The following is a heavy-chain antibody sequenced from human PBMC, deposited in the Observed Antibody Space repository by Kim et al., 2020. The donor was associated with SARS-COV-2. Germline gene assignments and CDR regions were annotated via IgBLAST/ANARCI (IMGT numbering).Heavy chain of an antibody. Sequence: GGSLRLSCAASGFTFSSYAMHWVRQAPGKGLEWVAVISYDGSNKYYADSVKGRFTISRDNSKNTLYLQMNSLRAEDTAVYYCARDLAYIVVVVAASYGMDVSGQGTTLTVSS. CDR3: ARDLAYIVVVVAASYGMDV. D-gene: IGHD2-15*01. J-gene: IGHJ6*02. CDR1: GFTFSSYA. V-gene: IGHV3-30*04. CDR2: ISYDGSNK.